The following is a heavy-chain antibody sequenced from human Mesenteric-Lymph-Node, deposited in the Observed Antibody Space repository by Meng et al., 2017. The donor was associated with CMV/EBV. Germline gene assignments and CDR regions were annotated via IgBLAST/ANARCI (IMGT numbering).Heavy chain of an antibody. J-gene: IGHJ5*02. Sequence: VSGVYINNDNWWSWVRQPPGKGLEWIAEMYHTGSANYNPSLKSRVTISLDKSKNHFSLRLTSVTAADTAIYYCARHNWDYVGNWFDPWGPGTLVTVSS. CDR2: MYHTGSA. V-gene: IGHV4-4*02. D-gene: IGHD1-7*01. CDR1: GVYINNDNW. CDR3: ARHNWDYVGNWFDP.